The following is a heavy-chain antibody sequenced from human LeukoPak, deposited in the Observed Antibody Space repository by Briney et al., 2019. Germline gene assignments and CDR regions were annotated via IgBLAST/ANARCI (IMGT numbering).Heavy chain of an antibody. Sequence: SETLSLTCTVSGGSISSSTYYWAWIRQPPGKGLEWIGSIHYSGSTYYNPSLQSRVTISIDTSKNQFSLKLRFVTAADTAVYYCARVRCSGGSCPYYYYYYYMDVWGKGTTVTVSS. J-gene: IGHJ6*03. CDR1: GGSISSSTYY. V-gene: IGHV4-39*07. CDR3: ARVRCSGGSCPYYYYYYYMDV. CDR2: IHYSGST. D-gene: IGHD2-15*01.